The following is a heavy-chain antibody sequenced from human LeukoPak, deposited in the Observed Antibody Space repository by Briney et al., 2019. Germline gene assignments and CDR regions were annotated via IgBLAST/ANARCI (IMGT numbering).Heavy chain of an antibody. CDR3: ARRARSGSYFD. J-gene: IGHJ4*02. CDR2: TYYRSSKWYN. D-gene: IGHD3-10*01. Sequence: SQTLSLTCAISGDSVSSNSAAWHWIRQSPSRGLEWLGRTYYRSSKWYNDYAVSVKGRITINPETSTNQFSLHLNAVTPDDTAVYYCARRARSGSYFDWGQGTLVTVSS. V-gene: IGHV6-1*01. CDR1: GDSVSSNSAA.